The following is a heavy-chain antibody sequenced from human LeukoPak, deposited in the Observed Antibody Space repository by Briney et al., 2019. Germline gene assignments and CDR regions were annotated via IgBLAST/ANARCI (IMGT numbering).Heavy chain of an antibody. CDR3: ARDGFTGPRTAYLDH. CDR1: GFNFNKYA. CDR2: LGADGSGT. V-gene: IGHV3-74*01. D-gene: IGHD2-8*02. Sequence: GGSLRLSCEASGFNFNKYAMHWVRRTPGKGLVWVSRLGADGSGTNYADSVQGRFTISRDNAKNTVYLQMSNLRAEDTAIYYCARDGFTGPRTAYLDHWGQGTLVTVPS. J-gene: IGHJ4*01.